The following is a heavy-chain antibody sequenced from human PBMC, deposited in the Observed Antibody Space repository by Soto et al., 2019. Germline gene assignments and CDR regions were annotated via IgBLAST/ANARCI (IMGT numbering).Heavy chain of an antibody. D-gene: IGHD2-2*01. V-gene: IGHV1-18*01. CDR2: ISAYNGDT. CDR3: ARTHVPGAPHFDF. J-gene: IGHJ4*02. CDR1: GYTFSSYR. Sequence: ASVKVSCKASGYTFSSYRITWVRQAPGQGLEWVGWISAYNGDTSYAQKFQDTVTMTTDTSTTTTYMELRTLRSDDTAVYYCARTHVPGAPHFDFWGQGTLVTVSS.